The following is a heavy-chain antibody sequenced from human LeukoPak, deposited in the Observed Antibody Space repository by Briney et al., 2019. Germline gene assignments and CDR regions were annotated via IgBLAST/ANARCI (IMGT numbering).Heavy chain of an antibody. V-gene: IGHV3-9*01. J-gene: IGHJ6*02. CDR3: AKVALKYADYYGMDV. CDR2: ISWNSGSI. Sequence: PGGSLRLSCAASGFTFDDYAMHWVRQAPGKGLEWVSGISWNSGSIGYADSVKGRFTLSRDNAKNSLYLQMNSLRAEDTALYYCAKVALKYADYYGMDVWGQGTTVTVSS. CDR1: GFTFDDYA.